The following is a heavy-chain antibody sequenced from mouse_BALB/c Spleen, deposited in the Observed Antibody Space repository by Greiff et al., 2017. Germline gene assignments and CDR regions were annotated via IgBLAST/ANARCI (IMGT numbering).Heavy chain of an antibody. J-gene: IGHJ3*01. CDR3: ARLNWDYDG. D-gene: IGHD2-3*01. Sequence: QVQLQQPGAELVKPGASVKLSCKASGYTFTSYWMHWVKQRPGQGLEWIGEINPSNGRTNYNEKFKSKATLTVDKSSSTAYMQLSSLTSEDSAVYYCARLNWDYDGWGQGTLVTVSA. V-gene: IGHV1S81*02. CDR1: GYTFTSYW. CDR2: INPSNGRT.